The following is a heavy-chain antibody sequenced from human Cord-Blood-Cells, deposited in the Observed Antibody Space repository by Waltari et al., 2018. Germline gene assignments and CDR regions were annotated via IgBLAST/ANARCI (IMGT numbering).Heavy chain of an antibody. Sequence: QVQLQQWGAGLLKPSETLSLTCAVYGGSFSGYYWSWIRQPPGKGLEWIGEINHSGSTNYNPSLKSRGTISVDTSKNQFSLKLSSVTAADTAVYYCARRVDGDYYYYYGMDVWGQGTTVTVSS. J-gene: IGHJ6*02. D-gene: IGHD4-17*01. CDR3: ARRVDGDYYYYYGMDV. CDR2: INHSGST. V-gene: IGHV4-34*01. CDR1: GGSFSGYY.